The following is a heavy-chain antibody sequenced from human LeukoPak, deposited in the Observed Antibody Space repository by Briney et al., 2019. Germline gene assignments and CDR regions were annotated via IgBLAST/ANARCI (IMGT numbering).Heavy chain of an antibody. V-gene: IGHV3-21*01. Sequence: KPGGSLRLSCAASGFTFSSYSMNWVRQARGKGPEWVSSISSSSSYIYYADSVKGRFTISRDNAKNSLYLQMNSLRAEDTAVYYCARDSGHDFDYWGQGTLVTVSS. D-gene: IGHD5-12*01. CDR1: GFTFSSYS. J-gene: IGHJ4*02. CDR3: ARDSGHDFDY. CDR2: ISSSSSYI.